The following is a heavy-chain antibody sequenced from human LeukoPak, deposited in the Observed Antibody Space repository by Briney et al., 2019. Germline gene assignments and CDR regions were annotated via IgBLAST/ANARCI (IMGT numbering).Heavy chain of an antibody. D-gene: IGHD3-10*02. Sequence: PSETLSLTCAVYGGSFSGYYWSWIRQAPGKGLEWIAEISHSGSTNYYPSLKSRVTISVDTSKNQFSLKLSSVTAADTAVYYCARAYGRTGSYFDYWGQGTLVTVSS. CDR1: GGSFSGYY. J-gene: IGHJ4*02. V-gene: IGHV4-34*01. CDR3: ARAYGRTGSYFDY. CDR2: ISHSGST.